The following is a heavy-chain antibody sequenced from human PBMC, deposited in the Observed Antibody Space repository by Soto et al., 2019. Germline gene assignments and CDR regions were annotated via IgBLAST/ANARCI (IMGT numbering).Heavy chain of an antibody. Sequence: EVQLVESGGGLVQPGGSLRLSCAASGFTFTGYWMSWVRQSPGKGLEWVAITKQDGGEEYYVDSVKGRFTISRDNAKNSLDLQMNSLRVEDTAVYYCARDSQYCTSASCHGFYGMDVWGQGTTVTVSS. CDR2: TKQDGGEE. J-gene: IGHJ6*02. CDR3: ARDSQYCTSASCHGFYGMDV. V-gene: IGHV3-7*01. D-gene: IGHD2-2*01. CDR1: GFTFTGYW.